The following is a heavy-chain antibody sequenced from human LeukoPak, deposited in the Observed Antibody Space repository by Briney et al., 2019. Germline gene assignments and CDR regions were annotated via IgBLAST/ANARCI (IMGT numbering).Heavy chain of an antibody. Sequence: PGRSLRLSCAASGFTFSSYGMHWVRQAPGKGLEWVAVISYDGSNKYYADSVKGRFTISRDNSKNTLYLQMNSLRAEDTAVYYCARAPILGPIVVAGTDAFDIWGQGTMVTVSS. CDR3: ARAPILGPIVVAGTDAFDI. CDR1: GFTFSSYG. D-gene: IGHD6-19*01. V-gene: IGHV3-30*03. J-gene: IGHJ3*02. CDR2: ISYDGSNK.